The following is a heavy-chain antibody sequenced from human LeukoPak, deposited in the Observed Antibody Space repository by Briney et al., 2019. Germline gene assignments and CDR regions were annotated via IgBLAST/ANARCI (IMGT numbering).Heavy chain of an antibody. J-gene: IGHJ4*01. V-gene: IGHV4-39*01. CDR3: ARRGVFGSDNYFEY. CDR1: GASVYSGDYY. D-gene: IGHD3-10*01. CDR2: VYYSGVT. Sequence: PSETLSLTCSVAGASVYSGDYYWAWIRQPPGQSLEYIGAVYYSGVTFDNPSLSGRITMSVDTSKNQFSLNLASLTATDTAIYYCARRGVFGSDNYFEYWGQGILVIVSS.